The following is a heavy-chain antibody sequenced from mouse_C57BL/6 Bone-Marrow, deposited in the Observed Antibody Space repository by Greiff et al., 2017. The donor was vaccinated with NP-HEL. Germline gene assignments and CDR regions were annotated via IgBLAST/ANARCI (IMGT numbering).Heavy chain of an antibody. CDR1: GFTFSDYY. D-gene: IGHD1-2*01. V-gene: IGHV5-12*01. J-gene: IGHJ2*01. CDR3: ARQGGITSAFDY. Sequence: EVKVVESGGGLVQPGGSLKLSCAASGFTFSDYYMYWVRQTPEKRLEWVAYISNGGGSTYYPDTVKGRFTISRDNAKNTLYLQMSRLKSEDTAMYYCARQGGITSAFDYWGQGTTLTVSS. CDR2: ISNGGGST.